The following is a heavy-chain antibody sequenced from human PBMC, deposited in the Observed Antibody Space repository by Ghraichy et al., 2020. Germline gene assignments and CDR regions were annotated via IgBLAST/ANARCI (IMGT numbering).Heavy chain of an antibody. D-gene: IGHD1-7*01. CDR2: INGGGGAT. V-gene: IGHV3-23*01. Sequence: GESLRLSCAASGFTFSSYGMTWVRQAPGKGLEWVSGINGGGGATYYADSVKGRFTISRDNSKNTVYLQMNSLTAEDTAFYYCAKGWGELPNWGQGTLVTVSS. CDR1: GFTFSSYG. J-gene: IGHJ4*02. CDR3: AKGWGELPN.